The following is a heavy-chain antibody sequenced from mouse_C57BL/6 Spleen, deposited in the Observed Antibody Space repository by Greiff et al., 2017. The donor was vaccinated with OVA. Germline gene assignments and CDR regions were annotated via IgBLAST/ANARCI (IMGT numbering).Heavy chain of an antibody. V-gene: IGHV1-61*01. CDR2: IYPSDSET. D-gene: IGHD2-10*02. Sequence: QVQLKQPGAELVRPGSSVKLSCKASGYTFTSYWMDWVKQRPGQGLEWIGNIYPSDSETHYNQKFKDKATLTVDKSSSTAYMQLSSLTSEDSAVYYCARWYGNYPTPWYFDVWGTGTTVTVSS. CDR3: ARWYGNYPTPWYFDV. J-gene: IGHJ1*03. CDR1: GYTFTSYW.